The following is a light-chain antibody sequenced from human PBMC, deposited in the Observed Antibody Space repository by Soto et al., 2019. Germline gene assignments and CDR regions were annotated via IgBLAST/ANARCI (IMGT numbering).Light chain of an antibody. CDR3: QQYGGSSWT. Sequence: ELVLTQSPGSLSLSPGERATLSCRASQTFSSSYLAWYQQKPGQAPRLLIHATSTRAPGIPDRFSGSGSGTDFTLIINRLEAEDFGVYYCQQYGGSSWTFGQGTRVEV. CDR2: ATS. V-gene: IGKV3-20*01. J-gene: IGKJ1*01. CDR1: QTFSSSY.